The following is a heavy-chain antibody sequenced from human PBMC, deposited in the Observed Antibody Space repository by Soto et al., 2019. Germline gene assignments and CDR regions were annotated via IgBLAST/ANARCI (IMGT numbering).Heavy chain of an antibody. CDR3: ARVQKYSYGTFDY. D-gene: IGHD5-18*01. J-gene: IGHJ4*02. V-gene: IGHV1-69*13. CDR1: GGTFSSYA. Sequence: ASVKVSCKASGGTFSSYAISWVRQAPGQGLEWMGGIIPIFGTANYAQKFQGRVTITADESTSTAYMELSSLRSEDTAVYYCARVQKYSYGTFDYWGQGTLVTVSS. CDR2: IIPIFGTA.